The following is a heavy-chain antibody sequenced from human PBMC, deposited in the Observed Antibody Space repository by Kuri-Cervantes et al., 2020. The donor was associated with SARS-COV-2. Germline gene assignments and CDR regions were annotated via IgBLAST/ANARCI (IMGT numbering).Heavy chain of an antibody. CDR3: AREEGGELGEAFDY. J-gene: IGHJ4*02. CDR1: GFTFSGYS. D-gene: IGHD7-27*01. V-gene: IGHV3-21*01. Sequence: GGSLRLSCAASGFTFSGYSMNWVRQAPGKGLEWVASIGSSSYYIYHADPVKGRLTISRDNAKTSLYLQMNSLKPEDTAVYYCAREEGGELGEAFDYWGQGALVTVSS. CDR2: IGSSSYYI.